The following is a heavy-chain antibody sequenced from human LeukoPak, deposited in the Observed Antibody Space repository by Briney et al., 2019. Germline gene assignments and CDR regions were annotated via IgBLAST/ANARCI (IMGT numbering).Heavy chain of an antibody. CDR3: ARDERYDSSGYPFDY. Sequence: ASVKVSCKASGYTFTGYNMHWVRQAPGQGLEWMGWINPNSGDTNYAQKFQGRVTTTRDTSISTAYMELSRLRSDDTAVYYCARDERYDSSGYPFDYWGQGTLVTVSS. CDR2: INPNSGDT. CDR1: GYTFTGYN. J-gene: IGHJ4*02. V-gene: IGHV1-2*02. D-gene: IGHD3-22*01.